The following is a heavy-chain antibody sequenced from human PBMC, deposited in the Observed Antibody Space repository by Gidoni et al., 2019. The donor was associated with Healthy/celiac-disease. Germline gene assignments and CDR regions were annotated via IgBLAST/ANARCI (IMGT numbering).Heavy chain of an antibody. D-gene: IGHD3-10*01. J-gene: IGHJ3*02. CDR2: SIPIFGTA. V-gene: IGHV1-69*01. CDR1: GGTFSSYA. CDR3: ARGQRGYAFDI. Sequence: QVQRVQSGAEVKKPGSSVKVSCKASGGTFSSYAISWVRQGPGQGLEWMGGSIPIFGTANSAQKFQGRVTITADESTSTAYMELRSLRSEDTAVYYCARGQRGYAFDIWGQGTMVTVSS.